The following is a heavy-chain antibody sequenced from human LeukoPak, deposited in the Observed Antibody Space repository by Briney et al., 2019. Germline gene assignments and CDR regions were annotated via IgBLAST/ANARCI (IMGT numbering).Heavy chain of an antibody. J-gene: IGHJ4*02. CDR3: ARDCEWGLWFCY. Sequence: PGGSLRLSCAASGFTFSSYGMHWVRQAPGKGLEWVAFIRYDGSNKYYADSVKGRFTISRDNSKNTLYLQMNSLRAEDTAVYYCARDCEWGLWFCYWGQGTLVTVSS. V-gene: IGHV3-30*02. CDR2: IRYDGSNK. CDR1: GFTFSSYG. D-gene: IGHD3-10*01.